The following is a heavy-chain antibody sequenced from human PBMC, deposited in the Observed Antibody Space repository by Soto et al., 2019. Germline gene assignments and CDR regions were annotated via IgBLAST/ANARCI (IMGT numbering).Heavy chain of an antibody. V-gene: IGHV4-34*01. CDR1: GGSFSGYF. Sequence: QLHQQQWGAGLLKPSETLSLTCAVYGGSFSGYFWNWIRQSPGKGLEWIGKVNHNGRNNYNPSLKSRVTISLDMSKNQISLTLTSVTAADTAVYYCARGGSSDWQVAFDFWGQGTMVTVSS. D-gene: IGHD6-19*01. J-gene: IGHJ3*01. CDR2: VNHNGRN. CDR3: ARGGSSDWQVAFDF.